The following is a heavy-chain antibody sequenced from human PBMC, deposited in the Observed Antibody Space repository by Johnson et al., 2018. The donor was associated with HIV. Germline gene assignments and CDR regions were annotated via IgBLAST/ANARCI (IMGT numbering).Heavy chain of an antibody. CDR3: ARVPNDAFDI. V-gene: IGHV3-21*01. J-gene: IGHJ3*02. CDR1: GFAFSNYA. Sequence: VQLVESGGGVVQPGGSLRLSCAASGFAFSNYAMHWVRQAPGKGLEWVSAISGSGGSTYYADSVKGRFTISRDNAKNSLYLVMNSLRAGDTAVYYCARVPNDAFDIWGQGTMVTVSS. CDR2: ISGSGGST.